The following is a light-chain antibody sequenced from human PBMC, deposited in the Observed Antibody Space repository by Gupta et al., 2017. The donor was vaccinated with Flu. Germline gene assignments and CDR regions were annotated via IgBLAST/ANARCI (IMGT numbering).Light chain of an antibody. V-gene: IGKV3-11*01. CDR3: QQRRNWPST. Sequence: PATLSLSPGERATLSCRASQSVNSYLAWYQQKPGQAPRLLIYDASDRATGIPARFSGSGSGTDFTLTISSLEPEDFAVYYCQQRRNWPSTFGQGTKLEIK. CDR2: DAS. J-gene: IGKJ2*02. CDR1: QSVNSY.